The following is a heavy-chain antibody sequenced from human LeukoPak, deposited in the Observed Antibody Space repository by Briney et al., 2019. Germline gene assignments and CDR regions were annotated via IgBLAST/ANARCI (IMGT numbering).Heavy chain of an antibody. CDR3: ARAIVLTGFYNFDY. D-gene: IGHD3-9*01. CDR2: ISTYNENA. V-gene: IGHV1-18*01. J-gene: IGHJ4*02. CDR1: GYSFTTYG. Sequence: VASVKVSCQTSGYSFTTYGISWVRQAPGQGLEWMGWISTYNENANYEQKFQGRLTMTKDTSTDTAYMELRRLRSDDTAMYYCARAIVLTGFYNFDYWGQGTLVTVSS.